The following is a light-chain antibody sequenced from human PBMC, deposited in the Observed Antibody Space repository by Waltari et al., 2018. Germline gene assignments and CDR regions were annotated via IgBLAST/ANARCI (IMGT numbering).Light chain of an antibody. CDR1: QSVLYSSNNKNY. V-gene: IGKV4-1*01. CDR2: WAS. CDR3: QQYYSTPPYT. J-gene: IGKJ2*01. Sequence: DIVMTQSPDSLAVSLGERATINCKSSQSVLYSSNNKNYLAWYQQKPGQPPKVRIYWASFRESGGPDRFSGSGSETDFTLTISSLQAEDVAVYYCQQYYSTPPYTFGQGTKLEIK.